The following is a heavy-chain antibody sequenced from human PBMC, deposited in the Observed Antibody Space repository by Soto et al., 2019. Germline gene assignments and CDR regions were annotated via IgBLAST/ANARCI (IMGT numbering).Heavy chain of an antibody. CDR3: ARETPYCSSTSCYPY. V-gene: IGHV1-69*04. CDR1: GGTFSSYT. D-gene: IGHD2-2*01. J-gene: IGHJ4*02. CDR2: IIPILGIA. Sequence: SVKVSCKASGGTFSSYTISWVRQAPGQGLEWMGRIIPILGIANYAQKFQGRVTITADKSTSTAYMELSSLRSEDTAVYYCARETPYCSSTSCYPYWGQGTLVTVSS.